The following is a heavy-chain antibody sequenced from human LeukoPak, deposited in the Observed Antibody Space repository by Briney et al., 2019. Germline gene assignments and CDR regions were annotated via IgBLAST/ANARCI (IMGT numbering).Heavy chain of an antibody. D-gene: IGHD2-15*01. CDR1: GGTFSSYA. Sequence: SVKVSCKASGGTFSSYAISWVRQAPGQGLEWMGGIIPIFGTANYAQKFQGRVTITTDESTSTAYMGLSSLRSEDTAVYYCARESSEAAAIDYWGQGTLVTVSS. J-gene: IGHJ4*02. CDR2: IIPIFGTA. V-gene: IGHV1-69*05. CDR3: ARESSEAAAIDY.